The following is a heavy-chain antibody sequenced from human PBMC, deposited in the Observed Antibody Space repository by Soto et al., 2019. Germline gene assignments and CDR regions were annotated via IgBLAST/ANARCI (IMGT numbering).Heavy chain of an antibody. CDR2: ISPNSGDT. J-gene: IGHJ3*02. Sequence: ASVKVSCKASGYTFTGNYLHWVRQAPGQGLEWMGWISPNSGDTNFGQKFQGRVAMTRDTSTSTAYMELRRLTSDDTAVYYCVREFSQSGSYSNALDIRGQRKMVTVS. D-gene: IGHD1-26*01. V-gene: IGHV1-2*02. CDR3: VREFSQSGSYSNALDI. CDR1: GYTFTGNY.